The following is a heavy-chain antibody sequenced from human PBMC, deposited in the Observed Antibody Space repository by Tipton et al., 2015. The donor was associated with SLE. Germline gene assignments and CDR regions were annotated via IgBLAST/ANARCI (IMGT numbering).Heavy chain of an antibody. CDR2: IYYSGNT. J-gene: IGHJ6*03. V-gene: IGHV4-59*12. Sequence: LRLSCIVSGGSISSYYWTWIRQPPGKGLEWIGYIYYSGNTNYNPSLKSRVTLSVDTSKNQFSLKLSSVTAADTAVYYCARAPGLERDYYYYYYMDVWGKGTAVTVSS. CDR3: ARAPGLERDYYYYYYMDV. D-gene: IGHD3/OR15-3a*01. CDR1: GGSISSYY.